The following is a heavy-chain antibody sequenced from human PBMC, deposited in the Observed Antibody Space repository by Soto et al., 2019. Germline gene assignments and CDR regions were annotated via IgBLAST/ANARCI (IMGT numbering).Heavy chain of an antibody. CDR2: IYSDGTST. CDR1: GFTFAYYW. V-gene: IGHV3-74*01. Sequence: EVQLVESGGGLVQPGESLRLSCAASGFTFAYYWMHWVRQAPGQGLVWVSRIYSDGTSTTYAASVKGRFTISRDNAKNTLSLQMNSLRADDTAVYYCARGDRGAFDLWGPGTVVTVSS. D-gene: IGHD1-26*01. CDR3: ARGDRGAFDL. J-gene: IGHJ3*01.